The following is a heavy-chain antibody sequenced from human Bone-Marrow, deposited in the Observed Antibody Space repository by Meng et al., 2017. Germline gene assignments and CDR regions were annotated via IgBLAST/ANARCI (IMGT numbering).Heavy chain of an antibody. CDR3: ARDFRPLLLTLPDMDV. CDR2: IYSGGST. CDR1: GFTVSSNY. Sequence: GGSLRLSCAASGFTVSSNYMSWVRQAPGKGLEWVSVIYSGGSTYYADSVKGRFTISRHNSKNTLYLQMNSLRAEDTAVYYCARDFRPLLLTLPDMDVWGQGTTVTVSS. D-gene: IGHD2-2*01. J-gene: IGHJ6*02. V-gene: IGHV3-53*04.